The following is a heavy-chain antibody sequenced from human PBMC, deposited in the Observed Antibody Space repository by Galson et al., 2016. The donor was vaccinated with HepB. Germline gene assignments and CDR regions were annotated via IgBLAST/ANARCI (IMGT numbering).Heavy chain of an antibody. J-gene: IGHJ4*02. D-gene: IGHD3/OR15-3a*01. CDR2: ISDSGSA. CDR3: ARYGSWTGFDF. CDR1: GGSISSSGYY. Sequence: TLSLTCTVSGGSISSSGYYWSWIRQHPERGLEWIGYISDSGSAYFNPSLKSRTTISIDTSQNQFSLDLTSVTAADTALYFCARYGSWTGFDFWGQGILVTVSS. V-gene: IGHV4-31*03.